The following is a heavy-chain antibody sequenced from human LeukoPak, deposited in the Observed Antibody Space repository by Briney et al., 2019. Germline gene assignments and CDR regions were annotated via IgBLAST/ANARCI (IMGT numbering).Heavy chain of an antibody. J-gene: IGHJ4*02. CDR2: ISYDGSGDK. Sequence: GGSLRLSCVASGFTFSSYGVHWVRQAPGKGLEWVTVISYDGSGDKYCADSVKGRFTISRDNSKNTVYLQMNSLRAEDTAVYYCAKAYDFWSGYPDYWGRGTLVTVSS. CDR3: AKAYDFWSGYPDY. CDR1: GFTFSSYG. D-gene: IGHD3-3*01. V-gene: IGHV3-30*18.